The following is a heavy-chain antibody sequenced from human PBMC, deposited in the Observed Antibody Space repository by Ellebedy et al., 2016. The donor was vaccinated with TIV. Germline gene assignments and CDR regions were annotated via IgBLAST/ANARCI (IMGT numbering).Heavy chain of an antibody. CDR2: ISGSGGST. CDR1: GFTFSSYA. J-gene: IGHJ4*02. D-gene: IGHD4-23*01. V-gene: IGHV3-23*01. CDR3: AKTVAHEY. Sequence: GESLKISCASSGFTFSSYAMSWVRHAPGKGLEWVSSISGSGGSTFYADSVKGRFTISRDNCKNMLYLQMNSLTAEDTAVYSCAKTVAHEYWGRGTLVTVSS.